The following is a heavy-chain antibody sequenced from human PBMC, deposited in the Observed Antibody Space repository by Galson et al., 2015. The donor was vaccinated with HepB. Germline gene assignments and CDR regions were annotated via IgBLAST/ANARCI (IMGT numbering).Heavy chain of an antibody. J-gene: IGHJ4*02. CDR3: ARGVATIQGGRYCSGGSCYSVGFLFDY. CDR1: GYTFTGYY. D-gene: IGHD2-15*01. V-gene: IGHV1-2*02. Sequence: SVKVSCKASGYTFTGYYMHWVRQAPGQGLEWMGWINPNSGGTNYAQKFQGRVTMSRDTSISTAYMELSRLRSDDTAVYYCARGVATIQGGRYCSGGSCYSVGFLFDYWGQGTLVTVSS. CDR2: INPNSGGT.